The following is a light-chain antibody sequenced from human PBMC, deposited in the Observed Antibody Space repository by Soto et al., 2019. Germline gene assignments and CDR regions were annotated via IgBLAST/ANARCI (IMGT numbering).Light chain of an antibody. CDR3: SSYTSSSRVV. CDR1: SSDVGRYNS. J-gene: IGLJ2*01. V-gene: IGLV2-14*01. Sequence: QSALTQPASVSGSPGQSITISCTGTSSDVGRYNSVSWYQQYPGKAPKLMIYDVSNRRSGVSYRFSGSKSGNTASLSISGLQAEDEADYYCSSYTSSSRVVFGGGTKLTV. CDR2: DVS.